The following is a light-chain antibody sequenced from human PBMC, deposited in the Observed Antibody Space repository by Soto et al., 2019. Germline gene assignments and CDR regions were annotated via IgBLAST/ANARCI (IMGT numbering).Light chain of an antibody. V-gene: IGKV3-20*01. CDR3: HHYSGSLLWT. J-gene: IGKJ1*01. CDR2: GAS. CDR1: QSVSSNY. Sequence: EIVLTQSPGTLSLSPGEGATLSCRASQSVSSNYLTWYQQKPGQAPRLLIYGASSRATGIPDRFSGSGSGTASTLTISRLEPEDFAVYSCHHYSGSLLWTFGQGPEVEIK.